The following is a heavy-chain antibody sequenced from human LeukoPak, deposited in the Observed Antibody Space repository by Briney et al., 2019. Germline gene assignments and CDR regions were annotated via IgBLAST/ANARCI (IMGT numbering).Heavy chain of an antibody. Sequence: SETLSLTCTVSSVSRTNYYWSWIRQPPGKGLEWIGYIFFSGTTNYNPSLKSRVTISVDTSKNQFSLKMTSVTAADTAVYFCARVGSGGAWFDFWGQGTLVTVSS. J-gene: IGHJ4*02. CDR1: SVSRTNYY. CDR3: ARVGSGGAWFDF. CDR2: IFFSGTT. D-gene: IGHD6-19*01. V-gene: IGHV4-59*01.